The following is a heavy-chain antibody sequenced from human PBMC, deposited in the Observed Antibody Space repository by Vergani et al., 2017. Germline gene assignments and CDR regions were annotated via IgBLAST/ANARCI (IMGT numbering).Heavy chain of an antibody. J-gene: IGHJ3*01. CDR2: ISGNNEDV. V-gene: IGHV3-21*01. CDR3: VRDFRVSRT. CDR1: GFTFSHYS. Sequence: EVQMVESGAGLVKPGGSLRLSCVASGFTFSHYSMNWVRQAPGNGLEWVSSISGNNEDVYYADSVKVRFTISRDNTKNSLYLDMSSLRAEATAVYYCVRDFRVSRTWGQGTLVAVSS.